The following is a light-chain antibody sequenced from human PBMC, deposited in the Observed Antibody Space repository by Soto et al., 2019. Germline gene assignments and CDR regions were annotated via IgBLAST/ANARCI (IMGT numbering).Light chain of an antibody. V-gene: IGLV2-23*01. CDR3: CSYAGSSTVV. CDR1: SSDVGSYNV. J-gene: IGLJ2*01. CDR2: EGS. Sequence: QSALTQPASVSGSPGQSITISCTGTSSDVGSYNVVSWYQQHPGKAPKLMIYEGSKRPSGVSNRFSASKSGNTASLTISGLQAEDEADYYCCSYAGSSTVVLGGGTKLTVL.